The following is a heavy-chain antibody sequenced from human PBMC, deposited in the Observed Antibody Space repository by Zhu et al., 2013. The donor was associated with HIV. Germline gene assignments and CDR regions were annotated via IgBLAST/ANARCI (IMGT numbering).Heavy chain of an antibody. D-gene: IGHD3-10*01. CDR2: IIPIFGTA. V-gene: IGHV1-69*06. Sequence: QVQLVQSGAEVKKPGSSVKVSCKASGGTFSSYAISWVRQAPGQGLEWMGGIIPIFGTANYAQKFQGRVTITADKSTSTAYMELSSLRSEDTAVYYCARALKLIWFGELLSTPPWFDPWGQGTLVTVSS. J-gene: IGHJ5*02. CDR3: ARALKLIWFGELLSTPPWFDP. CDR1: GGTFSSYA.